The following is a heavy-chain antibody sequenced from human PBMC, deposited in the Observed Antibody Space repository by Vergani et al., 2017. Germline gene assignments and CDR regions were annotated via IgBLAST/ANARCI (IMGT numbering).Heavy chain of an antibody. CDR3: AGGGKGIIMVVPSTHL. CDR1: GFSFGNYA. V-gene: IGHV3-30-3*01. D-gene: IGHD2-15*01. J-gene: IGHJ4*02. CDR2: ISYDGTEK. Sequence: VQLLESGGGLVQPGGSLRLSCAASGFSFGNYAMHWVRQAPGKGLEWVGVISYDGTEKKYADSVNGRFTISRDNSKKMMSLQMNSLRVEDTAVYYCAGGGKGIIMVVPSTHLWGQGTQVSVS.